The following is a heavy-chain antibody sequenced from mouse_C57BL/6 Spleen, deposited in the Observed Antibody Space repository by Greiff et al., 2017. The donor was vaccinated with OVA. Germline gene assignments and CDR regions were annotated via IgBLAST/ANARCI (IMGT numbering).Heavy chain of an antibody. J-gene: IGHJ1*03. CDR2: IGPGSGST. CDR3: ARLDTTVVATDWYFDV. CDR1: GYTFTDYY. V-gene: IGHV1-77*01. D-gene: IGHD1-1*01. Sequence: VQLQQSGAELVKPGASVKISCKASGYTFTDYYINWVKQRPGQGLEWIGKIGPGSGSTYYNEKFKGKATLTADKSSSTAYMQLSSLTSEDSAVYFCARLDTTVVATDWYFDVWGTGTTVTVSS.